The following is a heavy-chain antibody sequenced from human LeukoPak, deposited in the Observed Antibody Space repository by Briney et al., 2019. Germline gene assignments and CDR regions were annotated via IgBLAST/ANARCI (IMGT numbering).Heavy chain of an antibody. CDR3: ARVAAAGTEYFDY. CDR1: GFTFSSYS. CDR2: ISSSSSDI. D-gene: IGHD6-13*01. Sequence: GGSLRLSCAASGFTFSSYSMNWVRQAPGKGLEWVSSISSSSSDIYYADSVKGRFTISRDNAKNSLYLQMNSLRAEDTAVYYCARVAAAGTEYFDYWGQGTLVTVSS. J-gene: IGHJ4*02. V-gene: IGHV3-21*01.